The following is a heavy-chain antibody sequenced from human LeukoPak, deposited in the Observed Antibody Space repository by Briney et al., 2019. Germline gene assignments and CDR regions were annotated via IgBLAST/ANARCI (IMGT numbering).Heavy chain of an antibody. CDR3: AKDHGSGFYYFDY. J-gene: IGHJ4*02. V-gene: IGHV3-9*01. CDR1: GFNFDDYS. Sequence: SLRLSCAASGFNFDDYSMHWVRQAPGKGLEWVSGISWNSGIIGYADSVKGRFTISRDNAKNSLYLQMNSLRAEDTAFYYCAKDHGSGFYYFDYWGQGTLVTVSS. CDR2: ISWNSGII. D-gene: IGHD6-19*01.